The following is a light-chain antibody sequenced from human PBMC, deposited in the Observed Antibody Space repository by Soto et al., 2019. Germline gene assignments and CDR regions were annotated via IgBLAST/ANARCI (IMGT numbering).Light chain of an antibody. CDR1: ISNLGSNF. J-gene: IGLJ3*02. CDR2: RNN. CDR3: AAWDDSLSGVV. Sequence: QSVLTQPPSASGTPGQRVTISCSGSISNLGSNFIYWYQQLPGAAPKLLISRNNERPSGVPDRFSGSKSGTSASLAISGLRSEDEADYHCAAWDDSLSGVVFGGGTKPTVL. V-gene: IGLV1-47*01.